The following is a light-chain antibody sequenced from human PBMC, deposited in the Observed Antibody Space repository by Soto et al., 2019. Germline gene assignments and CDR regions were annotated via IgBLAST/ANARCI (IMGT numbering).Light chain of an antibody. CDR1: QDISTD. CDR2: AAS. J-gene: IGKJ3*01. Sequence: DVHLTQSPSSLSASVGDRVTITCQASQDISTDLTWYQQEPGKAPKVLVYAASKLKTGVPSTFSGRGSDTHFPLNINSLRPEDFATYYCQHYFNFPFTFGPGTKVDV. CDR3: QHYFNFPFT. V-gene: IGKV1-33*01.